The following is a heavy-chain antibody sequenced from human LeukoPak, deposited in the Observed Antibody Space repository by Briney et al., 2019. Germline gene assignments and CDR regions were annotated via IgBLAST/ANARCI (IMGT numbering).Heavy chain of an antibody. CDR1: GFTFSVCG. J-gene: IGHJ4*02. D-gene: IGHD6-13*01. CDR3: VKAGRPRGSSWYFDY. CDR2: ISSNGGST. Sequence: GGSLRLSCAASGFTFSVCGMHWVRQAPGKGLEYVSAISSNGGSTYYADSVKGRFTISRDNSKNTLYLQMSRLRAEDTAVYYCVKAGRPRGSSWYFDYWGQGTLVTVSS. V-gene: IGHV3-64D*06.